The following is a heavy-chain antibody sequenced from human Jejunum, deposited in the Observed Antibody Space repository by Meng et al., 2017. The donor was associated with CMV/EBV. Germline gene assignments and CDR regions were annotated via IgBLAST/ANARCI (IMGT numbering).Heavy chain of an antibody. CDR1: GSSLSTSGVG. CDR2: TYWDDHQ. CDR3: AHTSGYSSGWADY. D-gene: IGHD6-19*01. V-gene: IGHV2-5*02. Sequence: QTHFHGSVPTPAKPPPTPTLTCTFSGSSLSTSGVGLALIRQPPGKALEWLGLTYWDDHQRYNPSLQSRLTITKDASNNPVVLTMTNMDPVDTATYSCAHTSGYSSGWADYWGQGTLVTVSS. J-gene: IGHJ4*02.